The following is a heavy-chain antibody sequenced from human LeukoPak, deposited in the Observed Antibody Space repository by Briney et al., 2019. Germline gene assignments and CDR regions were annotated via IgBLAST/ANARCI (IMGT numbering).Heavy chain of an antibody. D-gene: IGHD1-1*01. CDR2: IYPGDSDT. CDR1: GYSFTTHW. CDR3: ARHPYPTWNERRFDP. V-gene: IGHV5-51*01. J-gene: IGHJ5*02. Sequence: GESLKISCKGSGYSFTTHWIAWVRQMPGKGLEWMGIIYPGDSDTRYSPSFQGQVTMSADKSITTAYLQWSSLKASDTAMYYCARHPYPTWNERRFDPWGQGTLVTVSS.